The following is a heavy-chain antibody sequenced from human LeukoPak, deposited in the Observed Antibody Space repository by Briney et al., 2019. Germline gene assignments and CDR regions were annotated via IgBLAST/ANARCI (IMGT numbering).Heavy chain of an antibody. CDR3: ARYNWNYGLAFDY. J-gene: IGHJ4*02. Sequence: PSETLSLTCTVSGGSISSYYWSWIRQPPGKGLEWIGYIYTSGSTNYNPSLESRVTISEDTSKNQFSLKLSSVTAADTAVYYCARYNWNYGLAFDYWGQGTLVIVSS. D-gene: IGHD1-7*01. CDR1: GGSISSYY. CDR2: IYTSGST. V-gene: IGHV4-4*09.